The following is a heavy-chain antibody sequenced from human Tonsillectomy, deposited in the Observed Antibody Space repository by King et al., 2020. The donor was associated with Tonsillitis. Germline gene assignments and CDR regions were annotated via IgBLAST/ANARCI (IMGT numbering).Heavy chain of an antibody. Sequence: VQLVESGGGLVKPGGSLRLSCAASGFTFSNAWMSWVRQAPGKGLEWVGRIKSKTDGGTTDYAAPVKGRFTISREDSKNTLYLQMNSLKTEDTAVYYCTTTYYYDSRGYRPFDYWGQGTLVTVSS. CDR2: IKSKTDGGTT. CDR3: TTTYYYDSRGYRPFDY. V-gene: IGHV3-15*01. CDR1: GFTFSNAW. D-gene: IGHD3-22*01. J-gene: IGHJ4*02.